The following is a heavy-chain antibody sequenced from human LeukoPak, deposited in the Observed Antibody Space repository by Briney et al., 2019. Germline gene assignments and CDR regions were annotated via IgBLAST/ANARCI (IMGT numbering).Heavy chain of an antibody. V-gene: IGHV1-58*02. Sequence: GTSVKVSCKASGFTFTNSAMQWVRQARGQRLEWIGWIVVGSGNTNYAQKFQERVTITRDMSTSTAYMELSSLRAEDTAVYYCARNSKLRYFDWFDYWGQGTLVTVSS. J-gene: IGHJ4*02. CDR3: ARNSKLRYFDWFDY. CDR1: GFTFTNSA. CDR2: IVVGSGNT. D-gene: IGHD3-9*01.